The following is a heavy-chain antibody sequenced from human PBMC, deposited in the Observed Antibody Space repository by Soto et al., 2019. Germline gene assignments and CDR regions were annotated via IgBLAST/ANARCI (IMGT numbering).Heavy chain of an antibody. CDR2: MNPNSGNT. CDR3: AGGFGRGYQRLTFQH. V-gene: IGHV1-8*01. J-gene: IGHJ1*01. Sequence: QVQLVQSGAEVKKPGASVKVSCKASGYTFTSYDINWVRQATGQGLEWMGWMNPNSGNTGYAQKFQGRVTLTKNTSRSTAYMELGRLRSEDTAVYYCAGGFGRGYQRLTFQHWGQGTLVTVSS. CDR1: GYTFTSYD. D-gene: IGHD3-22*01.